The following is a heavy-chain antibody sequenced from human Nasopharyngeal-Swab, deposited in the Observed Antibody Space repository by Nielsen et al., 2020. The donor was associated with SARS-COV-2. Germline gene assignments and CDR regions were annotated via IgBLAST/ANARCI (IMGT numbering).Heavy chain of an antibody. CDR1: GYTFTSYY. CDR2: INPSGGST. Sequence: ASVKVSCKASGYTFTSYYMHRVRQAPGQGLEWMGIINPSGGSTSYAQKFQGRVTMTRDTSTSTVYMELGSLRSEDTAVYYCARDRGVNDYVWGSYRKSDAFDIWGQGTMVTVSS. CDR3: ARDRGVNDYVWGSYRKSDAFDI. V-gene: IGHV1-46*01. J-gene: IGHJ3*02. D-gene: IGHD3-16*02.